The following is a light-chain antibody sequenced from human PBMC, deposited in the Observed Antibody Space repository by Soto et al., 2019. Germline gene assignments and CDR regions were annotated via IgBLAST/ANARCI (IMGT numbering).Light chain of an antibody. J-gene: IGKJ2*01. CDR1: PSISSW. CDR2: DAS. V-gene: IGKV1-5*01. Sequence: IQMTQSPSTLSASVGDRVTITCPASPSISSWLAWYQQKPGKAPKLLIYDASSLESGVPSRFSGSGSGTEFTLTISSLQTDDFATYYCQQYNSYSPGYTFGQGNKLEIK. CDR3: QQYNSYSPGYT.